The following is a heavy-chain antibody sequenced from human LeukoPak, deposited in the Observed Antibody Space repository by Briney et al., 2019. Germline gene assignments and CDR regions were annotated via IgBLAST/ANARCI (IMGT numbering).Heavy chain of an antibody. CDR1: GGSISSSSYY. CDR3: ARDSYGLYYFDY. Sequence: SETLSLTCTVSGGSISSSSYYWGWIRQPPGKGLEWIGSIYYSGSTYYNPSLKSRVTISVDTSKNQFSLKLSSVTAADTAVYYCARDSYGLYYFDYWGQGTLVTVSS. V-gene: IGHV4-39*07. J-gene: IGHJ4*02. D-gene: IGHD5-18*01. CDR2: IYYSGST.